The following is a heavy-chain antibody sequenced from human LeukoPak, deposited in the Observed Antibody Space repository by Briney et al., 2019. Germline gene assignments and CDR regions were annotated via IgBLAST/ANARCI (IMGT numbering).Heavy chain of an antibody. Sequence: ASVKVSCKPYAGGIPNLGISTVTKAPGQGLEWMGWISGYNGYTHYAHNLQGRVTMTTDTSTSTAYMELRSLRSDDTAVYYCARDEARYSSGYYPNWFDSSRQGTLVTVSS. CDR2: ISGYNGYT. D-gene: IGHD3-22*01. CDR3: ARDEARYSSGYYPNWFDS. J-gene: IGHJ5*01. CDR1: AGGIPNLG. V-gene: IGHV1-18*01.